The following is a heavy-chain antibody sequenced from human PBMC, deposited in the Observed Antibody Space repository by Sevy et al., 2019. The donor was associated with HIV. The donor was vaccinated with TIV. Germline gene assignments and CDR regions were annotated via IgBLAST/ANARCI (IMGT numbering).Heavy chain of an antibody. CDR1: GYTFTSYY. CDR2: INPSGGST. V-gene: IGHV1-46*01. D-gene: IGHD5-18*01. Sequence: ASVKVPCKASGYTFTSYYMHWVRQAPGQGLEWMGIINPSGGSTSYAQKFQGRVTMTRDTSTSTVYMELSSLRSEDTAVYYCARDRGRIQLGDYYYYYGMDVWGQGTTVTVSS. CDR3: ARDRGRIQLGDYYYYYGMDV. J-gene: IGHJ6*02.